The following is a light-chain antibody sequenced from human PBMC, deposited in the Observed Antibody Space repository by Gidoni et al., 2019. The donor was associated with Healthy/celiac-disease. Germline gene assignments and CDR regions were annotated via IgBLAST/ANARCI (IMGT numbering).Light chain of an antibody. J-gene: IGLJ2*01. CDR3: NSRDSSGNHVV. V-gene: IGLV3-19*01. Sequence: SSELTQDPAVSVALGQTVRITCHGDSLRSYYASWYQQKPGQAPVLVIYGKNNLPSGIPDRFSGSSSGNTASLTITGAQAEDEADYYCNSRDSSGNHVVFGGGTKLTVL. CDR2: GKN. CDR1: SLRSYY.